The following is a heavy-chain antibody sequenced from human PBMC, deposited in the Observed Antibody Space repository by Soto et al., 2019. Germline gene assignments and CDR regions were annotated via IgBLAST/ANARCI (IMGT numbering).Heavy chain of an antibody. Sequence: SETLSLTCAVSGGSISSGGYSWSWIRQPPGRGLEWIGYIYHSGSTNYNPSLKSRVTISVDTSKNQFSLNLSSVTAADTAVYYCARLQKRTTMITTGYYFDYWGQGTLVTVSS. J-gene: IGHJ4*02. CDR1: GGSISSGGYS. V-gene: IGHV4-30-2*02. D-gene: IGHD4-17*01. CDR3: ARLQKRTTMITTGYYFDY. CDR2: IYHSGST.